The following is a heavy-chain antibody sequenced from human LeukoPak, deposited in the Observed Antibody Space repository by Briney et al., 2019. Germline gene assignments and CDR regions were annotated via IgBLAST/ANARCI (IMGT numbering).Heavy chain of an antibody. V-gene: IGHV4-59*01. Sequence: SETLSLTCTVSGGSISGYYWSWIRQPPGKGLEWIGYIYYSGSTNYNPSLKSRVTISVDTSKNQFSLKLSSVTAADTAVYYCARETADYFDYWGQGTLVTVSS. D-gene: IGHD1-14*01. CDR3: ARETADYFDY. J-gene: IGHJ4*02. CDR1: GGSISGYY. CDR2: IYYSGST.